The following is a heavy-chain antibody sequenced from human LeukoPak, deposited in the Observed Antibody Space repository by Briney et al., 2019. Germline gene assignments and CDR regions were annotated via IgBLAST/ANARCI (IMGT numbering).Heavy chain of an antibody. CDR3: ARGPYSYDSSGAFDI. D-gene: IGHD3-22*01. CDR2: IYYSGST. V-gene: IGHV4-39*01. J-gene: IGHJ3*02. CDR1: GDPISTSNSY. Sequence: SETLSLTCIVSGDPISTSNSYWGWIRQPPGEGLEWIGSIYYSGSTYYNTSLKSRVTISVDTSKNQFSLRLNSVTAADTAVYFCARGPYSYDSSGAFDIWGQGTMVTVSS.